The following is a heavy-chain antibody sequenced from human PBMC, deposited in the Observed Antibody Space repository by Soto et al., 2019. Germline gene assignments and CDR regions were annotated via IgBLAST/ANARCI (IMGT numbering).Heavy chain of an antibody. V-gene: IGHV1-69*01. CDR2: IIPIFGTA. CDR1: GGTFSSYA. J-gene: IGHJ4*02. Sequence: QVQLVQSGAEVKKPGSSVQVSCKASGGTFSSYAISWVRQAPGPGLEWMGGIIPIFGTANYAQKFQGRVTITADESTSTAYMELSSLRSEDTAVYYCAQQLTTVTTIGYWGQGTLVTVSS. D-gene: IGHD4-4*01. CDR3: AQQLTTVTTIGY.